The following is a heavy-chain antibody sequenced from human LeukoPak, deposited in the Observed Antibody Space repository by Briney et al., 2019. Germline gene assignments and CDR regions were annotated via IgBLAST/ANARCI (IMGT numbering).Heavy chain of an antibody. D-gene: IGHD1-26*01. CDR3: AKDLKVGATSFDY. CDR2: ISGSGGST. J-gene: IGHJ4*02. V-gene: IGHV3-23*01. CDR1: GFTFSSYA. Sequence: GGSLRLSCAASGFTFSSYAMSXXXXAXXXXXXXXSAISGSGGSTYYADSVKGRFTISRYNSRDTLYLQMNSLRAEDTAVYYCAKDLKVGATSFDYWGQGTLVTVSS.